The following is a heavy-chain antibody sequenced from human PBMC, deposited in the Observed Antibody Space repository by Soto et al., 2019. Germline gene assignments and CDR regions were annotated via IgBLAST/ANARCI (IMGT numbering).Heavy chain of an antibody. CDR3: ARDRVTMVRGDYYGMDV. Sequence: GGSLRLSCAASGFTFSSYAMSWVRQAPGKGLEWVSAISAAGDTYYAGSVKGRFTISRENAKNSLYLQMNSLRAEDTAVYYCARDRVTMVRGDYYGMDVWGQGTTVTVSS. D-gene: IGHD3-10*01. J-gene: IGHJ6*02. CDR2: ISAAGDT. V-gene: IGHV3-13*01. CDR1: GFTFSSYA.